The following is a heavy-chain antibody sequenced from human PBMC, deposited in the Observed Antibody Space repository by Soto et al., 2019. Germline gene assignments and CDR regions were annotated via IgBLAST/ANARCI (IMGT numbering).Heavy chain of an antibody. J-gene: IGHJ5*02. CDR3: ARDLAAGWFDP. V-gene: IGHV3-23*01. Sequence: EVQLLESGGGLVQPGGSLRLSCAASGFTFSNYAMSWVRQAPGKGLEWVSAISGNGGSTYYADSVKGRFTISRDNSKNTLYLQMNSLRAEDTAVYYCARDLAAGWFDPWGQGTLVTVSS. CDR2: ISGNGGST. D-gene: IGHD6-25*01. CDR1: GFTFSNYA.